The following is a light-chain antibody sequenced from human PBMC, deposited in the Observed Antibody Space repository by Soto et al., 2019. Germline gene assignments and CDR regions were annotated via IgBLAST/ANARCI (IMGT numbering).Light chain of an antibody. V-gene: IGKV4-1*01. CDR3: QQYYSSPPT. J-gene: IGKJ4*01. CDR2: WAS. CDR1: QSVLYNSNNKSY. Sequence: DIVMTQSPDSLAVSLGERATINCESSQSVLYNSNNKSYLAWYQQKPGQPPKLLIYWASIRESGVPDRFTGSGSGSDLTLTISSLQAEDVAIYYCQQYYSSPPTFGGGAKVEIK.